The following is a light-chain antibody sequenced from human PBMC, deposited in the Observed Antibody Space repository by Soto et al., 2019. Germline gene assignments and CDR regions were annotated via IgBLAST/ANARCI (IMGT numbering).Light chain of an antibody. CDR2: TAS. CDR1: QSIRSY. CDR3: QQSYSIPQT. Sequence: DIQMTQSPSSLSASVGDRVTITCRSSQSIRSYLNWYQQKVGRAPKLLIYTASNLQTGVPSRFSGSGSGTDVTVTISSLQPEDFATYYCQQSYSIPQTFGLGTNVEVK. V-gene: IGKV1-39*01. J-gene: IGKJ1*01.